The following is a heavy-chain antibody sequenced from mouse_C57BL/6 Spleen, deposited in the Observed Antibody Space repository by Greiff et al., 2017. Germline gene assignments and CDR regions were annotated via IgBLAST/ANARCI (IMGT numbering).Heavy chain of an antibody. V-gene: IGHV1-69*01. CDR1: GYTFTSYW. CDR2: IDPSDSYT. CDR3: ARWGYGIAMDY. D-gene: IGHD1-1*01. Sequence: QVQLQQPGAELVMPGASVKLSCKASGYTFTSYWMHWVKQRPGQGLEWIGEIDPSDSYTNYNQKFKGKSTLTVDKSSSTAYMQLSSLTSEDSAVXYCARWGYGIAMDYWGQGTSVTVSS. J-gene: IGHJ4*01.